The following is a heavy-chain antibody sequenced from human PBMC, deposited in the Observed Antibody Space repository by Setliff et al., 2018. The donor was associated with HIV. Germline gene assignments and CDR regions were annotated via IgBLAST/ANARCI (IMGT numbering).Heavy chain of an antibody. D-gene: IGHD4-17*01. CDR3: ARLAYGGSDFDH. V-gene: IGHV5-51*01. J-gene: IGHJ5*02. CDR2: IYPGDSDT. CDR1: GNSFTKYW. Sequence: PGESLKISCKGSGNSFTKYWIGWVRQMPGKGLEWMGIIYPGDSDTTYSPSFRGQVTISVDKSISTAYLQWSSLKASDTARYYCARLAYGGSDFDHWGHGTLVTVSS.